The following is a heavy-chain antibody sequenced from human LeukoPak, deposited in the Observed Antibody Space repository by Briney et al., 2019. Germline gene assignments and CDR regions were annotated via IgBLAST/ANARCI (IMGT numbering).Heavy chain of an antibody. Sequence: PGGSLRLSCAASGFTFSSYAMSWVRQAPGKGLEWVSAISGSGGSTYYADSVKGRFTISRDNSKNTLYLQMNSLRAEDTAVYYCAEGRAVAGIPRFDYWGQGTLVTVSS. D-gene: IGHD6-19*01. CDR1: GFTFSSYA. CDR2: ISGSGGST. J-gene: IGHJ4*02. V-gene: IGHV3-23*01. CDR3: AEGRAVAGIPRFDY.